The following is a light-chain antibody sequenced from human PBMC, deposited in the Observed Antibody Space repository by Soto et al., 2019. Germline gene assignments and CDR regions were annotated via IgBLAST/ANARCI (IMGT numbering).Light chain of an antibody. CDR2: ANN. CDR1: SSNIGAGYD. J-gene: IGLJ1*01. Sequence: QSVLTQPPSVSGAPGQRGTISCTGSSSNIGAGYDVYWYQQLPGTAPKLLIYANNNRPSGVPDRFSGSKSGTSASLAITGLQAEDEADYYCQYYDSSLSGYVFGTGTKLTVL. CDR3: QYYDSSLSGYV. V-gene: IGLV1-40*01.